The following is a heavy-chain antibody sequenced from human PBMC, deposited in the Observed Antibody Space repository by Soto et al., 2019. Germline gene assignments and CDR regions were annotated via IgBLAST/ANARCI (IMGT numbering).Heavy chain of an antibody. CDR2: IIPIFGKA. J-gene: IGHJ5*02. CDR1: GGTFSSYA. CDR3: AMDYYDRIVYPHNWFDP. Sequence: SVNVSCNASGGTFSSYAISWVRQAPGQGLEWMGGIIPIFGKANYAQKFQGRVTITADESTSTAYMELSSLRSGDTAVYYCAMDYYDRIVYPHNWFDPWGQGTLVTVSS. D-gene: IGHD3-22*01. V-gene: IGHV1-69*13.